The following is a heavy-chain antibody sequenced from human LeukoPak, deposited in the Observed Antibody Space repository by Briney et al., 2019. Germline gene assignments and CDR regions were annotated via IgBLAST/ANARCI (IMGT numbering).Heavy chain of an antibody. CDR3: ARVASDVCDI. D-gene: IGHD3-16*01. CDR1: GGSIVSYY. V-gene: IGHV4-59*01. Sequence: PSETPSLTCTVSGGSIVSYYWTWIRQPPGKGLEWVGHIHYSGTTKCNASLKSRVTISVDTSKNHFSLKLSSVTAADTAVYYCARVASDVCDIWGQGTMVTVSS. J-gene: IGHJ3*02. CDR2: IHYSGTT.